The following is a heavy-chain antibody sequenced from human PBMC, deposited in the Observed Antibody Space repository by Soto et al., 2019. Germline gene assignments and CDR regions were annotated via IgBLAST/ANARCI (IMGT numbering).Heavy chain of an antibody. CDR2: IIPIFGTA. J-gene: IGHJ6*02. CDR1: GGTFSSYA. Sequence: QVQLVQSGAEVKKPGSSVKVSCKASGGTFSSYAISWARQAPGQGLEWMGGIIPIFGTANYAQKFQGRVTITADDPRTTANMELGSLRSEDTALYYFGGPPSSNRYYYGMDVWGQGTTVTVSS. V-gene: IGHV1-69*12. CDR3: GGPPSSNRYYYGMDV. D-gene: IGHD4-4*01.